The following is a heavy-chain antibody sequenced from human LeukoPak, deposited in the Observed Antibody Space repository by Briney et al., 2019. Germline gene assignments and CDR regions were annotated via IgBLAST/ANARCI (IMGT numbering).Heavy chain of an antibody. Sequence: PSQTLSLTCTVSGGSISSGDYYWSWIRQPPGKGLEWIGYIYYSGSTYYNPSLKSRVTISVDTSKNQFSLKLSSVTAADTAVYYCARGLTAPAGTVVAEYYGMDVWGQGTTVTVSS. CDR2: IYYSGST. CDR1: GGSISSGDYY. J-gene: IGHJ6*02. V-gene: IGHV4-30-4*01. CDR3: ARGLTAPAGTVVAEYYGMDV. D-gene: IGHD6-13*01.